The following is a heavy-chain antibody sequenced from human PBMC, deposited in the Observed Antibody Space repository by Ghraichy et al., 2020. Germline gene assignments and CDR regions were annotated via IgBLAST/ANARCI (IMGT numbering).Heavy chain of an antibody. CDR2: ISSSGSTI. J-gene: IGHJ4*02. CDR3: ARDSSGWYAVFDY. Sequence: GESLNISCAASGFTFSDYYMSWIRQAPGKGLEWVSYISSSGSTIYYADSVKGRFTISRDNAKNSLYLQMNSLRAEDTAVYYCARDSSGWYAVFDYWGQGTLVTVSS. V-gene: IGHV3-11*01. D-gene: IGHD6-19*01. CDR1: GFTFSDYY.